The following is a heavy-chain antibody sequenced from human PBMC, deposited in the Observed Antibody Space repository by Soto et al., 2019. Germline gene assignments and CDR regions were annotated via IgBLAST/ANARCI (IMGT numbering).Heavy chain of an antibody. J-gene: IGHJ6*02. V-gene: IGHV1-8*01. D-gene: IGHD3-9*01. CDR1: GCTFTSYD. CDR3: ARQPTLTGQYYYGMDV. CDR2: MNPNSGNT. Sequence: ASVKVSCKASGCTFTSYDINWVRQATGQGLEWMGWMNPNSGNTGYAQKFQGRVTMTRNTSISTAYMELSSLRSEDTAMYYCARQPTLTGQYYYGMDVWGQGTTVTVSS.